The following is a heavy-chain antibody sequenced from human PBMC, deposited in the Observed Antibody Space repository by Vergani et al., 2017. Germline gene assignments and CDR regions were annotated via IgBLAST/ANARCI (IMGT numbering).Heavy chain of an antibody. CDR1: GGSFSGYY. D-gene: IGHD1-26*01. Sequence: QVQLQQWGAGLLKPSETLSLTCAVYGGSFSGYYWSWIRQPAGKGLEWIGRIYTSGSTNYNPSLKSRVTMSVDTSKNQFSLKLSSVTAANTAVYYCARYSGSCFDYWGQGTLVTVSS. CDR3: ARYSGSCFDY. J-gene: IGHJ4*02. CDR2: IYTSGST. V-gene: IGHV4-59*10.